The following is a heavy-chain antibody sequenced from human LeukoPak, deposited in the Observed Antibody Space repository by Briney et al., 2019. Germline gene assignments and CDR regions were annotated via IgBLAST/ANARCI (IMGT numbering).Heavy chain of an antibody. CDR3: ARDDRGLWAGAFDI. Sequence: SETLSLTCTVSGGSIGTYYWSWIRQPPGKGLEWIGYIYYSGVTNYNPSLKSRVTISVDTSKNQFSLKLTSVTAADTAVYYCARDDRGLWAGAFDIWGQGTMVTVSS. CDR2: IYYSGVT. J-gene: IGHJ3*02. CDR1: GGSIGTYY. V-gene: IGHV4-59*01. D-gene: IGHD3-10*01.